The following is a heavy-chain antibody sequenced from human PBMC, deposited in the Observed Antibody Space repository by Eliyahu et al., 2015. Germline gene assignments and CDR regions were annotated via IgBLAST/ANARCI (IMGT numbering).Heavy chain of an antibody. CDR3: ARGPFRIAAAGRGYYYGMDV. Sequence: QVQLVQSGAEVKKPGAXVXVSCXASGYTFXGYSXHWVRQAPGQGLEWRGWINPNSGGTNYAQKFQXRVTMTRDTSISTAYMELSRLRSDDTAVYYCARGPFRIAAAGRGYYYGMDVWGQGTTVTVSS. D-gene: IGHD6-13*01. V-gene: IGHV1-2*02. CDR2: INPNSGGT. J-gene: IGHJ6*02. CDR1: GYTFXGYS.